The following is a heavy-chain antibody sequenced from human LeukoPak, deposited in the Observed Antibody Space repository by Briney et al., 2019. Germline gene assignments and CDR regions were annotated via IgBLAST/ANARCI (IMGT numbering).Heavy chain of an antibody. J-gene: IGHJ5*02. CDR3: AKGLQVEMATIT. CDR1: RFSFSSYG. CDR2: ISGSGGST. Sequence: GGSLRLSCAASRFSFSSYGMHWVRQAPGKGLEWVSGISGSGGSTQYAHSVKGRFTISRDNSKNTLYLQMNSLRAEDTAVYYCAKGLQVEMATITWGQGTLVTVSS. D-gene: IGHD5-24*01. V-gene: IGHV3-23*01.